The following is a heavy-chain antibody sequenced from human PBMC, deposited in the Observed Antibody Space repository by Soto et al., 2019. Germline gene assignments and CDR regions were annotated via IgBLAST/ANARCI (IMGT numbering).Heavy chain of an antibody. CDR2: IHYSGST. D-gene: IGHD6-25*01. Sequence: AXETLSLSSNVSGVSVSSGHSHWSWIRQPPGKGLEWIVNIHYSGSTNNNPSLKSRVTMSVDTTRNQFSLKLTSVTAADTAVYYCESDVPAASLDYWALGILVTVSS. CDR1: GVSVSSGHSH. V-gene: IGHV4-61*01. CDR3: ESDVPAASLDY. J-gene: IGHJ4*02.